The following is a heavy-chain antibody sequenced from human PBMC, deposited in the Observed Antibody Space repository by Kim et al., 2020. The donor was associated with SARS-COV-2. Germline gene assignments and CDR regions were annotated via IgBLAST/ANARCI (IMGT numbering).Heavy chain of an antibody. CDR1: GFTFSDKW. CDR3: AREGVGGFDC. V-gene: IGHV3-7*03. D-gene: IGHD3-16*01. Sequence: GGSLRLSCAASGFTFSDKWMSWVRQAPGKGLEWVANIKQDGSEKSYVDSVKGRFTISRDNAKNSLYLQMNSLRDEDTAVYYCAREGVGGFDCWGQGTLVTVSS. J-gene: IGHJ4*02. CDR2: IKQDGSEK.